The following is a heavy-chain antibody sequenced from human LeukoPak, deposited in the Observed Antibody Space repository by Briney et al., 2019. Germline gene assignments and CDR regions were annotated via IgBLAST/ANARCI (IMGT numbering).Heavy chain of an antibody. CDR1: GYTFTSYG. CDR2: ISAYNGNT. Sequence: ASVKVSCKASGYTFTSYGISWVRQAPGQGLEWMGWISAYNGNTNYAQKLQGRVTMTTDTSTSTAYMELRSLRSDDTAVYYCARGADDPLWFGVPFDPWGQGTLVTVSS. V-gene: IGHV1-18*01. J-gene: IGHJ5*02. CDR3: ARGADDPLWFGVPFDP. D-gene: IGHD3-10*01.